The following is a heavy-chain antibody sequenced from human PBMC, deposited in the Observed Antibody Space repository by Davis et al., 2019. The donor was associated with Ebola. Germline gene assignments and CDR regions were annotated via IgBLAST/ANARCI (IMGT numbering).Heavy chain of an antibody. CDR2: INNSGGVT. V-gene: IGHV3-23*01. J-gene: IGHJ4*02. D-gene: IGHD5-24*01. Sequence: GESLKISCAASGFTFNTYALTWVRQAPGKGLEWVSGINNSGGVTCHADSVKGRFTVSRDNSKSTLFFQMNSLRAEDTAVYYCARGDGYNFFDCWGRGTLVTVSS. CDR1: GFTFNTYA. CDR3: ARGDGYNFFDC.